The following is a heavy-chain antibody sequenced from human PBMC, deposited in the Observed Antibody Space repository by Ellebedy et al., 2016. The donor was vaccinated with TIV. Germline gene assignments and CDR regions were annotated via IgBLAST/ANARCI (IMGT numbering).Heavy chain of an antibody. CDR1: GGSFSGYY. D-gene: IGHD3-10*01. J-gene: IGHJ6*02. CDR2: INHSGST. Sequence: SETLSLTXAVYGGSFSGYYWSWIRQPPGKGLEWIGEINHSGSTNYNPSLKSRVTISVDTSKNKFSLKLSSVTAADTAVYYCARYMVRVRGMDVWGQGTTVTVSS. V-gene: IGHV4-34*01. CDR3: ARYMVRVRGMDV.